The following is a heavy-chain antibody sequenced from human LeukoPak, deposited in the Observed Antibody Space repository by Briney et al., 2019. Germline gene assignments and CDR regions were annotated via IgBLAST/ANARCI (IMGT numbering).Heavy chain of an antibody. Sequence: ASVKVSCKASGCTSSSYDVNWVRQATGQGLEWMGWMNPNSGNTGYAQKFQGRVTIIRNTSISTAYMELSSLRSEDTAVYYCARAAGGTRNYYMDVWGKGTTVTVSS. CDR3: ARAAGGTRNYYMDV. J-gene: IGHJ6*03. D-gene: IGHD3-16*01. CDR2: MNPNSGNT. CDR1: GCTSSSYD. V-gene: IGHV1-8*01.